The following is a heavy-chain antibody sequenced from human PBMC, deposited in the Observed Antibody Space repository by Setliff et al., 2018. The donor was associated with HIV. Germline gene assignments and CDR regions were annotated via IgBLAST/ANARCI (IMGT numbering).Heavy chain of an antibody. V-gene: IGHV3-7*03. CDR1: GFSFSSYG. D-gene: IGHD4-17*01. J-gene: IGHJ4*02. CDR2: INQNGREK. CDR3: ARLSPPDDYGDLGGIDY. Sequence: PGGSLRLSCAASGFSFSSYGMNWVRQAPGKGLEWVANINQNGREKYYVDSVKGRFTISRDNSKNTLYLQMNSLRAEDTAVYYCARLSPPDDYGDLGGIDYWGQGTLVTVSS.